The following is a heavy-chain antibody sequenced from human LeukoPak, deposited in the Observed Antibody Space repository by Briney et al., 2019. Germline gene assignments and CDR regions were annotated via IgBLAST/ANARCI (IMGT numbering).Heavy chain of an antibody. J-gene: IGHJ3*02. CDR1: GGTFSSYA. CDR2: INPNSGGT. V-gene: IGHV1-2*02. Sequence: ASVKVSCKASGGTFSSYAISWVRQAPGQGLEWMGWINPNSGGTNYAQKFQGRVTMTRDTSISTAYMELSRLRSDDTAVYYCARVMSIGDDAFDIWGQGTMVTVSS. CDR3: ARVMSIGDDAFDI. D-gene: IGHD6-6*01.